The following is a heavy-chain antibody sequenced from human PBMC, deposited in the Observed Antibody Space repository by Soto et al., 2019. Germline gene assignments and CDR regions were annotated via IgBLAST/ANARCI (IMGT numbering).Heavy chain of an antibody. J-gene: IGHJ6*02. CDR2: INSRGGSA. Sequence: ASVKVSCKASGYSFTSHYILWVRQAPGQGLEWMGIINSRGGSASYAQKFQGRITMTRDTSTSTAYMELRSLRSDDTAVYHCARVGRYSDLYYSYGLDVWGLGTTVTVSS. CDR3: ARVGRYSDLYYSYGLDV. V-gene: IGHV1-46*01. CDR1: GYSFTSHY. D-gene: IGHD4-17*01.